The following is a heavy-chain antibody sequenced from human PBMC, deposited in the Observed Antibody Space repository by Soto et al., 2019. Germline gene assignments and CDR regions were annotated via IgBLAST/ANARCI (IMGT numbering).Heavy chain of an antibody. Sequence: GGSLRLSCAASGFTFSSYAMSWVRQAPGKGQEWVSAISGSGGSTYYADSVKGRFTISRDNSKNTLYLQMNSLRAEDTAVYYCAKDRITFGGVIGLDAFDIWGQGTMVTVSS. D-gene: IGHD3-16*02. V-gene: IGHV3-23*01. CDR1: GFTFSSYA. CDR2: ISGSGGST. CDR3: AKDRITFGGVIGLDAFDI. J-gene: IGHJ3*02.